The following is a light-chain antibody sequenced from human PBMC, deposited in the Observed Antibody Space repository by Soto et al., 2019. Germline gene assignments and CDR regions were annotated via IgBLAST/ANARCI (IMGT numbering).Light chain of an antibody. J-gene: IGLJ1*01. V-gene: IGLV2-11*01. CDR2: DVS. CDR3: CSYAGSYTLYV. Sequence: QSVLTQPRSVSRSPGQPVSVSCSGTSSDSGGYNYVCWYQQHPGKAPKLMIYDVSKRPSGVPDRFSGSKSGNTASLTISGLQAEDEADYYCCSYAGSYTLYVFGSGTKVTVL. CDR1: SSDSGGYNY.